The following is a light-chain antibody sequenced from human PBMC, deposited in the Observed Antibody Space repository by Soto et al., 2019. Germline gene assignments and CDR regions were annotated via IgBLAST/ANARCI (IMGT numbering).Light chain of an antibody. CDR1: QSVGSRY. J-gene: IGKJ1*01. CDR2: GTS. Sequence: GLTQSPGTLSLSQGERATLSCRASQSVGSRYLAWYQQKPGQAPRLLIYGTSSRATGIPDRFSGSGSGTDFTLTISRLEPEDFAVYYCHQYVSSPATFGQGTKVDIK. CDR3: HQYVSSPAT. V-gene: IGKV3-20*01.